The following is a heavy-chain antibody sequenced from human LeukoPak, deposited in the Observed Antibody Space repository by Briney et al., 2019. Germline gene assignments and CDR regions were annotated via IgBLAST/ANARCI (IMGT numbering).Heavy chain of an antibody. D-gene: IGHD3-22*01. V-gene: IGHV1-46*01. CDR1: GYTFTSYY. CDR2: INPSGGST. Sequence: ASVKVSCKASGYTFTSYYMHWVRQAPGQGLEWMGIINPSGGSTSYAQKFQGRVTITTDESTSTAYMELSSLRSEDTAVYYCASGDTMIVGGDAFDIWGQGTMVTVSS. CDR3: ASGDTMIVGGDAFDI. J-gene: IGHJ3*02.